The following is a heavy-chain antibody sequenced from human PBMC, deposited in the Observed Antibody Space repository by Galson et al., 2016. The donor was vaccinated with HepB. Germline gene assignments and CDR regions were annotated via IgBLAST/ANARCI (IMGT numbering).Heavy chain of an antibody. D-gene: IGHD3-16*01. CDR1: TFTFSDYY. CDR2: IAGSGRPI. Sequence: SLRLSCAASTFTFSDYYMSWIRQAPGRGLEWISYIAGSGRPISYADSVKGRFTISRDNAKNSLYLQMNSLRAEDTAVYYCAGGGGLSVGAYFDSWGQGTLVTVSS. CDR3: AGGGGLSVGAYFDS. V-gene: IGHV3-11*01. J-gene: IGHJ4*02.